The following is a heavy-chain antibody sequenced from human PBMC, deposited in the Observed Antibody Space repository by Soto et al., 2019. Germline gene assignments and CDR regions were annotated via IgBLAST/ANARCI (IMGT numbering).Heavy chain of an antibody. J-gene: IGHJ4*02. Sequence: SETLSLTCTVSGGSISSYYWSWIRQPAGKGLEWIGRIYTSGSTNYNPSLKSRVTMSVDTSKNQFSLKLSSVTAADTAVYYCASTTYYYDSSGYYYVDYWGQGTLVTVSS. D-gene: IGHD3-22*01. V-gene: IGHV4-4*07. CDR3: ASTTYYYDSSGYYYVDY. CDR1: GGSISSYY. CDR2: IYTSGST.